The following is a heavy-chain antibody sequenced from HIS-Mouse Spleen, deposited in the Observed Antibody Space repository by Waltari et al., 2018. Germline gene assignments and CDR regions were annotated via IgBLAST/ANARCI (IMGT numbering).Heavy chain of an antibody. J-gene: IGHJ4*02. CDR2: IRSKAYGGTT. CDR3: TSGYSYGTHYFDY. CDR1: GFTLGDYA. D-gene: IGHD5-18*01. Sequence: EVQLVESGGGLVQPGRSLRLSCTASGFTLGDYAMSWFRQAPGKGLEWVGFIRSKAYGGTTEYAASVKGRFTISRDDSKSIAYLQMNSLKTEDTAVYYCTSGYSYGTHYFDYWGQGTLVTVSS. V-gene: IGHV3-49*03.